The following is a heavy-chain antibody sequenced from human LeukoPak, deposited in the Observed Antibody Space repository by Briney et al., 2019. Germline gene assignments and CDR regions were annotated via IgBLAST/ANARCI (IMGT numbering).Heavy chain of an antibody. D-gene: IGHD1-26*01. CDR1: GFTFTTYA. Sequence: PGESLRLPCAASGFTFTTYAMSWVRQAPGQGLEWVSTIRNSGADTYYLDSVKGRFTISRDNSKNTLYLQMYSLRAEDTAVYYSAKSRHGATYGLGLDVWGQGTTVTVSS. J-gene: IGHJ6*02. V-gene: IGHV3-23*01. CDR3: AKSRHGATYGLGLDV. CDR2: IRNSGADT.